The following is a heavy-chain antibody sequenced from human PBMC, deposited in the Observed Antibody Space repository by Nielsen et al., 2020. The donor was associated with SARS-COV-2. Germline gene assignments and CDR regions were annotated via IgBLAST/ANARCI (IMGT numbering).Heavy chain of an antibody. Sequence: SETLSLTYTVSGGSISSGDYYWSWIRQPPGKGLEWIGYIYYSGSTYYNPSLKSRVTISVDTSKNQFSLKLSSVTAADTAVYYCARCIVGATLDAFDIWGQGTMVTVSS. D-gene: IGHD1-26*01. V-gene: IGHV4-30-4*01. J-gene: IGHJ3*02. CDR1: GGSISSGDYY. CDR3: ARCIVGATLDAFDI. CDR2: IYYSGST.